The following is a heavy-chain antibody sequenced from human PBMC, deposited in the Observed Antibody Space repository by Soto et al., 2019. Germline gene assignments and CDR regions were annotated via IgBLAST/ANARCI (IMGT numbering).Heavy chain of an antibody. CDR2: ISHSGNT. D-gene: IGHD5-18*01. CDR3: ASHRGNTYGPYDY. CDR1: GGSISSGNW. J-gene: IGHJ4*02. Sequence: VQLQESGPGLVRPSGTLSLTCTVSGGSISSGNWWSWVRQSPRKGLEWMGEISHSGNTNNNPSLKRPVTISIDKSPNQFSLKLTSVTAADTAVYFCASHRGNTYGPYDYWGQGTLVTVSS. V-gene: IGHV4-4*02.